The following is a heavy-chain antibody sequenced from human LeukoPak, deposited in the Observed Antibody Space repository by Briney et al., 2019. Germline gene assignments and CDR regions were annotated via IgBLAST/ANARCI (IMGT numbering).Heavy chain of an antibody. J-gene: IGHJ4*02. V-gene: IGHV1-18*01. D-gene: IGHD1-26*01. CDR1: GYTFTRYA. Sequence: GASVKVSCKASGYTFTRYAMNWVRQAPGQGLEWMGWISAYNGNTDYAQKLQGRVTMTTDTSTSTAYMELRSLRSDDTAVYYCARRAYSGSYYNYWGQGTLVTVSS. CDR3: ARRAYSGSYYNY. CDR2: ISAYNGNT.